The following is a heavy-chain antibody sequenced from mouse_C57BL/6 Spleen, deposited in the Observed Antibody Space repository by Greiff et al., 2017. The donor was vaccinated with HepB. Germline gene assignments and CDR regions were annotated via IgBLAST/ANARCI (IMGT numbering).Heavy chain of an antibody. Sequence: ESGPGLVKPSQSLSLTCSVTGYSITSGYYWNWIRQFPGNKLEWMGYISYDGSNNYNPSLKNRISITRDTSKNQFFLKLNSVTTEDTATYYCAGRDYDMVFAYWGQGTLVTVSA. J-gene: IGHJ3*01. D-gene: IGHD2-4*01. CDR3: AGRDYDMVFAY. V-gene: IGHV3-6*01. CDR2: ISYDGSN. CDR1: GYSITSGYY.